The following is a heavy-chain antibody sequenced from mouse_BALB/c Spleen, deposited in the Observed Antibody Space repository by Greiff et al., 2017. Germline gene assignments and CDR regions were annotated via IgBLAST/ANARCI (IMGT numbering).Heavy chain of an antibody. D-gene: IGHD2-2*01. J-gene: IGHJ3*01. V-gene: IGHV14-3*02. CDR3: ARSMYYFGYDVWFAY. CDR2: IDPANGNT. CDR1: GFNIKDTY. Sequence: VQLQQSGAELVKPGASVKLSCTASGFNIKDTYMHWVKQRPEQGLEWIGRIDPANGNTKYDPKFQGKATITADTSSNTAYLQLSSLTSEDTAVYYCARSMYYFGYDVWFAYWGQGTLVTVSA.